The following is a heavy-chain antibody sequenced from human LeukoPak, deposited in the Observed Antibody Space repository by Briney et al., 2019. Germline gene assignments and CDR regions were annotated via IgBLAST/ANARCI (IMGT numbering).Heavy chain of an antibody. CDR1: GFTFSSYW. CDR3: AKGPRDGSITIWFDP. Sequence: GGSLRLSCAASGFTFSSYWMHWVRQAPGKGLVWVSRINSDGSSTRYADSVKGRFTISRDNAKNTLSLQMNSLRDADTAVYYCAKGPRDGSITIWFDPWGQGTLVTVSS. J-gene: IGHJ5*02. CDR2: INSDGSST. D-gene: IGHD2-15*01. V-gene: IGHV3-74*01.